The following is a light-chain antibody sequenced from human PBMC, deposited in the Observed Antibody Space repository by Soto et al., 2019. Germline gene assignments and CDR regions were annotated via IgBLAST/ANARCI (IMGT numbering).Light chain of an antibody. CDR3: QHYGSSPPEFT. J-gene: IGKJ3*01. Sequence: EIVLTQSPGTLSLSPGERATLSCRASQSVSSSFLAWYQQRPGQAPRLLIFGASYRATGIPDRFSGSGSGKDSTLTISRLEPEDFAVYSCQHYGSSPPEFTFGPGTKVDSK. V-gene: IGKV3-20*01. CDR2: GAS. CDR1: QSVSSSF.